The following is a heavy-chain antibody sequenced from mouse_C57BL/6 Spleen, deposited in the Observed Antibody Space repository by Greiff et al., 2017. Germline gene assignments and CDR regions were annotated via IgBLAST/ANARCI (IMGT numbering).Heavy chain of an antibody. D-gene: IGHD2-5*01. CDR1: GYTFTSYW. J-gene: IGHJ3*01. V-gene: IGHV1-50*01. CDR3: ARNSKSLAY. Sequence: VQLQQSGAELVKPGASVKLSCKASGYTFTSYWMQWVKQRPGQGLEWIGEIDPSDSSTNYNQKFKGKATLTVDTSSSTAYMQLSSLTSEDSAVXDCARNSKSLAYWGQGTLVTVSA. CDR2: IDPSDSST.